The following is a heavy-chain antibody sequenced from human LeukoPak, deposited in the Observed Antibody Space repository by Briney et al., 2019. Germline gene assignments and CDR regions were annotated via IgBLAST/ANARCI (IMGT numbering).Heavy chain of an antibody. CDR1: EGTFSSYA. V-gene: IGHV1-69*13. J-gene: IGHJ3*02. CDR3: ARDVVVVAAPSGAFDI. Sequence: ASVKVSCKASEGTFSSYAISWVRQAPGQGLEWMGGIIPIFGTANYAQKFQGRVTITADESTSTAYMELSSLRSEDTAVYYCARDVVVVAAPSGAFDIWGQGTMVTVSS. D-gene: IGHD2-15*01. CDR2: IIPIFGTA.